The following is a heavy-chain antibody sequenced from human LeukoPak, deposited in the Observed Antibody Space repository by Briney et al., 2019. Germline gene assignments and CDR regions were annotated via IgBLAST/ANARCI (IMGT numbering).Heavy chain of an antibody. CDR2: ISGSGANT. Sequence: ETLSLTCTVSGGSISSSSYYWGWIRQPPGEGLEWVSAISGSGANTYFADSVKGRFTISRDNSKNTLYLQMNSLRAEDTAVYYCAKVRNSNTRYFDLWGRGTLVTLSS. D-gene: IGHD2-15*01. J-gene: IGHJ2*01. CDR1: GGSISSSSYY. V-gene: IGHV3-23*01. CDR3: AKVRNSNTRYFDL.